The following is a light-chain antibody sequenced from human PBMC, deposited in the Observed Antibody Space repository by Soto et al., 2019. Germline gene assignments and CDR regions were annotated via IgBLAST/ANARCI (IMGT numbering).Light chain of an antibody. J-gene: IGKJ1*01. V-gene: IGKV4-1*01. CDR1: QTVLYSSNNKNH. CDR3: QQYYSTPRT. Sequence: DIVMTQSPDSLSVSLGERATINCKSSQTVLYSSNNKNHSAWYQQRPGQPPKLLFSWASTRESGVPDRFSASGSGTDFTLSIGSLQAEDVAVYYCQQYYSTPRTFGQGTKVEIK. CDR2: WAS.